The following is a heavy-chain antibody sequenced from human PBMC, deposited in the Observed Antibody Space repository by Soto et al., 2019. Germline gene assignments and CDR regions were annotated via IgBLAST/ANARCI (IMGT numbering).Heavy chain of an antibody. CDR3: AKDRSQWLVKYYFDY. D-gene: IGHD6-19*01. CDR1: GFTFSSYG. J-gene: IGHJ4*02. Sequence: GGSLRLSCAASGFTFSSYGMHWVRQAPGKGLEWVAVISYDGSNKYYADSVKGRFTISRDNSKNTLYLQMNSLRAEDTAVYYCAKDRSQWLVKYYFDYWGQGTLVTVSS. V-gene: IGHV3-30*18. CDR2: ISYDGSNK.